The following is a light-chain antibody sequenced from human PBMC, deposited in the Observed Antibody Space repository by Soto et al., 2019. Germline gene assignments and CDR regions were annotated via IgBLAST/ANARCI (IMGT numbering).Light chain of an antibody. V-gene: IGKV1-39*01. Sequence: DIQMTQSPSSLSASVGDRVTITFRAGQSISTYLNWYQQKSGKPPKLLISAASSLQSGIPSRFSAYGSGTDFTLTISSLQPEDFATYYCQQTYSSPQWTFGQGTKVDIK. CDR2: AAS. CDR1: QSISTY. J-gene: IGKJ1*01. CDR3: QQTYSSPQWT.